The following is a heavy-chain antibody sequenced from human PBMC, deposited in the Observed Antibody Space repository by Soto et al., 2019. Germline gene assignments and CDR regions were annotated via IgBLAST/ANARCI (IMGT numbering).Heavy chain of an antibody. CDR1: GFTFSNAW. J-gene: IGHJ4*02. V-gene: IGHV3-15*07. D-gene: IGHD6-13*01. CDR2: IKSKTDGGTT. Sequence: TGGSLRLSCAASGFTFSNAWMNWVRQAPGKGLEWVGRIKSKTDGGTTDYAAPVKGRFTISRDDSKNTLYLQMNSLKTEDTAVYYCTTDRPAAADSFYFDYWGQGTLVTVSS. CDR3: TTDRPAAADSFYFDY.